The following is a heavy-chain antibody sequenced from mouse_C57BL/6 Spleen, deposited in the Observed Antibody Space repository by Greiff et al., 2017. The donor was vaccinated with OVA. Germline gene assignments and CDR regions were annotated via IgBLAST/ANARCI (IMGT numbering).Heavy chain of an antibody. V-gene: IGHV1-9*01. J-gene: IGHJ2*01. CDR3: ERSGEYDARNFDY. CDR1: GYTFTGYW. CDR2: ILPGSGST. Sequence: QVQLKESGAELMKPGASVKLSCKATGYTFTGYWIEWVKQRPGHGLEWIGEILPGSGSTNYNAKFKGKATFTADTSSNTAYMQLSKLTTEESAISDSERSGEYDARNFDYWGQGTTLTVSS. D-gene: IGHD2-12*01.